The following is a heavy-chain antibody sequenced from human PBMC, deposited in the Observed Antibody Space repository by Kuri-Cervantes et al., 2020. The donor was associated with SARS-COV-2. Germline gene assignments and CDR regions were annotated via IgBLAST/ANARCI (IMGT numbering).Heavy chain of an antibody. Sequence: GESLKISCAAPGSTFNNHALYWVRQAPGKGLEWVAVISDDGSKTYYRDPVKSRFTISRDTSKNTLFLQMNSLSPDDTGVYFCARVLVRAFYYFYALEVWGQGTTVTVSS. CDR3: ARVLVRAFYYFYALEV. J-gene: IGHJ6*02. D-gene: IGHD2-21*01. CDR1: GSTFNNHA. CDR2: ISDDGSKT. V-gene: IGHV3-30-3*01.